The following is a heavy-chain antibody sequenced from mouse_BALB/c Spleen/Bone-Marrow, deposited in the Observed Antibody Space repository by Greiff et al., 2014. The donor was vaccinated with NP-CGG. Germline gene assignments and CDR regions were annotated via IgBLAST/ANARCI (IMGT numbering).Heavy chain of an antibody. V-gene: IGHV2-2*02. CDR2: IWTGGST. D-gene: IGHD3-1*01. CDR1: GFSLTTYG. CDR3: ARNHRGYYFDY. Sequence: VQLQQSGPGLVQPSQSLSITCTVSGFSLTTYGVHWVRQSPGKGLEWLGVIWTGGSTDYNAAFISRLSISKDNSKSQVFFEMNSLQANDTAIYYCARNHRGYYFDYWGQGTTLTVSS. J-gene: IGHJ2*01.